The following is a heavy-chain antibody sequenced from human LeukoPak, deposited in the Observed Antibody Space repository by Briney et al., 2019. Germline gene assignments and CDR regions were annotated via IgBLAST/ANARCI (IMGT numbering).Heavy chain of an antibody. V-gene: IGHV4-59*01. CDR3: ARDLHDLRGHYFDY. CDR1: GGSISSYY. Sequence: PSETLSLTCIVSGGSISSYYWSWIRQPPGKGLEWIGYIYYSGSTNYNPSLKSRVTISVDTSKNQFSLKLSSVTAADTAVYYCARDLHDLRGHYFDYWGQGTLVTVSS. CDR2: IYYSGST. J-gene: IGHJ4*02. D-gene: IGHD4-17*01.